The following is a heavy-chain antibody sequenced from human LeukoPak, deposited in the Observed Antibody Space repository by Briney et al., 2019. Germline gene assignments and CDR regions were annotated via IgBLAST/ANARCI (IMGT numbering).Heavy chain of an antibody. CDR1: GGSFSGYY. Sequence: PSETLSLTCAVYGGSFSGYYWSWIRQPPGKGLEWIGEINHSGSTNYNPSLKSRVTISVDTSKNQFSLKLSSVTAADTAVYYCARDGYYDFWSGPNLYYYYGMDVWGQGTTVTVSS. J-gene: IGHJ6*02. CDR3: ARDGYYDFWSGPNLYYYYGMDV. CDR2: INHSGST. D-gene: IGHD3-3*01. V-gene: IGHV4-34*01.